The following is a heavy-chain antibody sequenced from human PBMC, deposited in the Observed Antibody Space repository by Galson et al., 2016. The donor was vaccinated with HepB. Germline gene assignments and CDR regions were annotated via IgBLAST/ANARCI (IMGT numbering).Heavy chain of an antibody. CDR2: MYYSGNT. V-gene: IGHV4-39*01. D-gene: IGHD3-22*01. J-gene: IGHJ5*02. CDR3: ARHPYYDSTGYYLSNNWFDP. Sequence: TLSLTCTVSGGSINSTSSYWGWIRQPPGKGLEWIGSMYYSGNTFYNPSLILRVTISVDTSKNQFSLKVTSVTAEDTAVYYCARHPYYDSTGYYLSNNWFDPWGQGTLVTVSS. CDR1: GGSINSTSSY.